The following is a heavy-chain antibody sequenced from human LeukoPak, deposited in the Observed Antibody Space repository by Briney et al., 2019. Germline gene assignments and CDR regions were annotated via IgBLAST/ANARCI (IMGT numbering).Heavy chain of an antibody. Sequence: GGSLRLSCAASGFTFSSYAMSWVRQAPGEGLEWVSAISGSGGSTYYADSVKGRFTISRDNSKNTLYLEMNSLRAEDTAVYYCAKDGELPFDYWGQGTLVTVSS. D-gene: IGHD1-26*01. CDR3: AKDGELPFDY. CDR2: ISGSGGST. CDR1: GFTFSSYA. J-gene: IGHJ4*02. V-gene: IGHV3-23*01.